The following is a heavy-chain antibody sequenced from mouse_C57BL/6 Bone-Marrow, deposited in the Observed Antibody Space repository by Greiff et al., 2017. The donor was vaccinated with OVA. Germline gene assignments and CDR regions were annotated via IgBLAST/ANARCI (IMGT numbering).Heavy chain of an antibody. CDR2: IWRGGRT. CDR3: ARRGYYGSAWFAY. D-gene: IGHD1-1*01. V-gene: IGHV2-2*01. J-gene: IGHJ3*01. Sequence: QVQLQQSGPGLVQPSQSLSITCTVSGFSLTSYGVHWVRQSPGKGLEWLGVIWRGGRTDYNAAFISRLSSSDNNSKSQVFFKMNSLQADDTTIYYCARRGYYGSAWFAYWGQGTLVTVSA. CDR1: GFSLTSYG.